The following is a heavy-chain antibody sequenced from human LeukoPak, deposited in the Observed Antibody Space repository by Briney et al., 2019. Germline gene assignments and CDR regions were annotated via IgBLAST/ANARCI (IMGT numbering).Heavy chain of an antibody. CDR1: GGTFSSYA. J-gene: IGHJ5*02. D-gene: IGHD2-15*01. CDR3: AREEVDGSNWFDP. Sequence: EASVKVSCKASGGTFSSYAISWVRQAPGQGLEWMGGIIPIFGTANYAQKFQGRVTTTADESTSTAYMELSSLRSEDTAVHYCAREEVDGSNWFDPWGQGTLVTVSS. CDR2: IIPIFGTA. V-gene: IGHV1-69*13.